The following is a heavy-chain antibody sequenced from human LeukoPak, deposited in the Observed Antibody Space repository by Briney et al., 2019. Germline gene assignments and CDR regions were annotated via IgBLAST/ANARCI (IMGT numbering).Heavy chain of an antibody. CDR2: ISWNSGSI. D-gene: IGHD3-16*01. V-gene: IGHV3-9*01. CDR1: GFTFDDYA. J-gene: IGHJ4*02. Sequence: GGSLRLSCAASGFTFDDYAMHWVRQAPGKGLEWVSGISWNSGSIGYADSVKGRFTISRDNAKNSLYLQMNSLRAEDTAVYYCARDGGAGAPFDYWGQGTLVTVSS. CDR3: ARDGGAGAPFDY.